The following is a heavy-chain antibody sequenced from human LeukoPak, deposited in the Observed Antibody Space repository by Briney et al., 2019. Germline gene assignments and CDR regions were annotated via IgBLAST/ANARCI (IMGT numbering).Heavy chain of an antibody. CDR1: GYSISSGYY. V-gene: IGHV4-38-2*02. CDR2: IYHSGST. CDR3: ARDLYGDLDY. Sequence: SETLSLTCTVSGYSISSGYYWGWIRQPPGKGLEWIGSIYHSGSTYYNPSLKSRVTISVGTSKNQFSLKLSSVTAADTAVYYCARDLYGDLDYWGQGTLVTVSS. D-gene: IGHD4-17*01. J-gene: IGHJ4*02.